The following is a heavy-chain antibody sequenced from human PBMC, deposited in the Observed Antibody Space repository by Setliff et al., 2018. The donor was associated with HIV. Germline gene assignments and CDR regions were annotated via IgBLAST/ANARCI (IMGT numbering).Heavy chain of an antibody. CDR1: GGTFNRYA. CDR3: ARGGFWSGVLYAFDI. D-gene: IGHD3-3*01. Sequence: SVKVSCKASGGTFNRYAVSWVRQAPGQGLEWMGRIIPIFDTTNYAQDFQGRVTITADKSTGTAYMELSSLKSEDTGVYYCARGGFWSGVLYAFDIWGQGTMVTV. J-gene: IGHJ3*02. CDR2: IIPIFDTT. V-gene: IGHV1-69*06.